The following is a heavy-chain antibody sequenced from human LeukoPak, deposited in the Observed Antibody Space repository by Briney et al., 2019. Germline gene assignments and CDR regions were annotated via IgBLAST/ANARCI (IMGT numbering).Heavy chain of an antibody. CDR3: AKRSISRGVVDY. CDR2: ISYDGSNK. Sequence: GGSLRLSCAASGFTFSSYGMHWVRQAPGKGLEWVAVISYDGSNKYYADSVKGRFTISRDNSKNTLYLQMNSLRAEDTAVYYCAKRSISRGVVDYWGQGTLVTVSS. D-gene: IGHD2-15*01. V-gene: IGHV3-30*18. CDR1: GFTFSSYG. J-gene: IGHJ4*02.